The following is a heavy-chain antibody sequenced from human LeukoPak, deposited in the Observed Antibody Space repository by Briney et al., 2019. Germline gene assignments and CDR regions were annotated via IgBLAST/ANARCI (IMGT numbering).Heavy chain of an antibody. CDR1: GFTFTNYA. CDR2: ISGSGGST. D-gene: IGHD3-3*01. Sequence: GGSLRLSCAASGFTFTNYAMTWVRQAPGKGLEWVSAISGSGGSTYYADSVKGRFTISRDNSKNTLYLQMNSLRAEDTAVYYCAKLPHSGDFWSGYYRGDFDYWGQGTLVTVSS. CDR3: AKLPHSGDFWSGYYRGDFDY. V-gene: IGHV3-23*01. J-gene: IGHJ4*02.